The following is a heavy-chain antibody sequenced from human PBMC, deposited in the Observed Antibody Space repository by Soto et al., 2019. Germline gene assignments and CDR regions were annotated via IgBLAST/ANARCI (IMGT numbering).Heavy chain of an antibody. D-gene: IGHD5-12*01. CDR3: ARVGYNDYENDY. V-gene: IGHV3-7*05. J-gene: IGHJ4*02. Sequence: PGGSLRLSCAASGFSFSSYWMTWVRQAPGKGLEWVANINQDASNENYMDSVKGRLTISRDNAKNSVYLQMNSLRVEDTAVYYCARVGYNDYENDYWGQGTLVSVCS. CDR2: INQDASNE. CDR1: GFSFSSYW.